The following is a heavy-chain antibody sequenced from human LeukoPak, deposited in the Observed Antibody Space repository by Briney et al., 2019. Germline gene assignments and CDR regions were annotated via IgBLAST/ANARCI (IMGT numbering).Heavy chain of an antibody. Sequence: ASVKVSCKASGYTFTGYYMHWVRQAPGQGLEWMGWINPNSGGTNYAQKFQGRVTMTRDTPISTAYMELSRLRSDDTAVYYCARDHPYGDYYFDYWGREPWSPSPQ. CDR3: ARDHPYGDYYFDY. D-gene: IGHD4-17*01. J-gene: IGHJ4*02. CDR1: GYTFTGYY. V-gene: IGHV1-2*02. CDR2: INPNSGGT.